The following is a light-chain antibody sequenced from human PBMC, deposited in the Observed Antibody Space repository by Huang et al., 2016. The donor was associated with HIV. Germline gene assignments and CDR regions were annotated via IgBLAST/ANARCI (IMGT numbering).Light chain of an antibody. CDR1: QSVSTY. Sequence: EIVLTQSPATLSLSPGERATLPCRASQSVSTYLAWYQQKPGQAPRLLIYDASNRASGIPARFTGSVSGTDFTLTIRRLEPEDFAVYYCQQRNWLPLTFGGGTKVEI. V-gene: IGKV3-11*01. CDR3: QQRNWLPLT. CDR2: DAS. J-gene: IGKJ4*01.